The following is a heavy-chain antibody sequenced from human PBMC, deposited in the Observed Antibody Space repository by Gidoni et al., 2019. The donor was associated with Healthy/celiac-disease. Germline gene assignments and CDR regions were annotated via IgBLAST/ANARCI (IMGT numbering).Heavy chain of an antibody. J-gene: IGHJ3*02. V-gene: IGHV3-49*03. CDR2: IRSKAYGGTT. D-gene: IGHD7-27*01. Sequence: EVQLVESGGGLVQPGRSLRLSCTASGFPFGDYAMSWFRQAPGKGLEWVGFIRSKAYGGTTEYAASVKGRFTISRDDSKSIAYLQMNSLKTEDTAVYYCTPLHTGDLVAFDIWGQGTMVTVSS. CDR3: TPLHTGDLVAFDI. CDR1: GFPFGDYA.